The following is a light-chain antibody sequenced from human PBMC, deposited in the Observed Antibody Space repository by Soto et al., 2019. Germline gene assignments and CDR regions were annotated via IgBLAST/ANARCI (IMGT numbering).Light chain of an antibody. Sequence: QSVLTQPPSASGTPGQRVTISCSGSSSNIGSNTVNWYQQLPGTAPKLLIYSNNQRPSGVPDRFSGSKSGTSASLAISGLQSEDEADYYWAAWDDSLNVSVVFGGGTKVTVL. CDR1: SSNIGSNT. V-gene: IGLV1-44*01. CDR3: AAWDDSLNVSVV. J-gene: IGLJ2*01. CDR2: SNN.